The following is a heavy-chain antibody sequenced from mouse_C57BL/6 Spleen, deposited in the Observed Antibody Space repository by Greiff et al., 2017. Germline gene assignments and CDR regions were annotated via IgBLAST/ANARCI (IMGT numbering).Heavy chain of an antibody. V-gene: IGHV1-55*01. CDR1: GYTFTSYW. CDR2: IYPGSGST. Sequence: VQLQQPGAELVKPGASVKMSCKASGYTFTSYWITWVKQRPGQGLEWIGDIYPGSGSTNYNEKFKSKATLTVDTSSSTAYMQLSSLTSEDSAVYYCAREVTTVVATKYFDYWGQGTTLTVSS. J-gene: IGHJ2*01. CDR3: AREVTTVVATKYFDY. D-gene: IGHD1-1*01.